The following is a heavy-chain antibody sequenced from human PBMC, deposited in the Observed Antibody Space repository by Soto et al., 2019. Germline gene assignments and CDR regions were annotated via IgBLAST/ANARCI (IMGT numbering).Heavy chain of an antibody. J-gene: IGHJ4*02. CDR1: GFTFSSYA. V-gene: IGHV3-30-3*01. D-gene: IGHD3-22*01. CDR2: ISYDGSNK. CDR3: ARGPIYDSSGYYDY. Sequence: SLRLSCAASGFTFSSYAMHWVRRAPGKGLEWVAVISYDGSNKYYADSVKCRFTIARDNSKDALYLQMNSLRAEDTAVYYCARGPIYDSSGYYDYWGQGTLVTVSS.